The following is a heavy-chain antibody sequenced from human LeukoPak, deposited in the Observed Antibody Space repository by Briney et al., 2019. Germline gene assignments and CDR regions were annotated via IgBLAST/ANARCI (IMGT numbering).Heavy chain of an antibody. Sequence: GGSLRLSCAVSGITLSNYGMSWVRQAPGKGLEWVAGLSGSGGGTNYADSVKGRFTISRDNAKITLYLQMNGLRAEDTAVYFCAKRGVVIRVILVGFHKEAYYFDSWGQGALVTVSS. V-gene: IGHV3-23*01. D-gene: IGHD3-10*01. CDR1: GITLSNYG. CDR2: LSGSGGGT. CDR3: AKRGVVIRVILVGFHKEAYYFDS. J-gene: IGHJ4*02.